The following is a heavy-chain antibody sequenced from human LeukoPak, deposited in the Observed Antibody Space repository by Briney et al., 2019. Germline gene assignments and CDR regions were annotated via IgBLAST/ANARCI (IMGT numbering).Heavy chain of an antibody. CDR3: AKDHLYCSGGNCYFDF. J-gene: IGHJ4*02. D-gene: IGHD2-15*01. CDR1: GFTFSSYG. V-gene: IGHV3-30*18. CDR2: ISYDGSNK. Sequence: QPGGSLRLSCAASGFTFSSYGMHWVRQAPGKGLEWVAVISYDGSNKYYADSVKGRFTISRDNAKNSLYLQMNSLRAEDTAVYYCAKDHLYCSGGNCYFDFWGQGTLVSVSS.